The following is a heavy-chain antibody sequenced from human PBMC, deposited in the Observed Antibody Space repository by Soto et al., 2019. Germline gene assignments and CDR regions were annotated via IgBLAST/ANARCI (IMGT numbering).Heavy chain of an antibody. CDR3: ARAAYNIDY. CDR1: GGSVSSYY. V-gene: IGHV4-59*02. D-gene: IGHD1-1*01. J-gene: IGHJ4*02. CDR2: IHYTGTT. Sequence: QVQLQESGPGLVKPSETLSLTCTVSGGSVSSYYWSWIRQSLGKGLEWIGYIHYTGTTNYSPSLKSRVTISVDTAKNQFSLKLNSVTAADAAVYYCARAAYNIDYWGQGTLVTVSS.